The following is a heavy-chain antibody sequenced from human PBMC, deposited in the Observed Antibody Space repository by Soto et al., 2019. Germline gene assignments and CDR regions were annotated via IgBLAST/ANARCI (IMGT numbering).Heavy chain of an antibody. CDR3: ARKTGTTLSYYYYYGMDV. J-gene: IGHJ6*02. CDR1: GGSISSGDYY. CDR2: IYYSGST. Sequence: QVQLQESGPGLVKPSQTLSLTCTVSGGSISSGDYYWSWIRQPPGKGLEWIGYIYYSGSTYYNPSLKRRVTISVDTSKNQFSLKLSSVTAADTAVYYCARKTGTTLSYYYYYGMDVWGQGTTVTVSS. D-gene: IGHD1-7*01. V-gene: IGHV4-30-4*01.